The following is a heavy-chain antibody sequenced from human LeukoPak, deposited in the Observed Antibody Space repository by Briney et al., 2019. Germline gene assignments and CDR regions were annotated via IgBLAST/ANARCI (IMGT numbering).Heavy chain of an antibody. CDR2: INPNSGGT. CDR1: VYTFTGYY. CDR3: ARVGRAFTARSSFFDY. D-gene: IGHD6-6*01. V-gene: IGHV1-2*02. J-gene: IGHJ4*02. Sequence: GASVKVSCKGSVYTFTGYYMHWVRQAPGQGLEWMGWINPNSGGTNYAQKFQGRVTMTRDTSISTAYMELIRLRSADTAVYYCARVGRAFTARSSFFDYWGQGTLVTVSS.